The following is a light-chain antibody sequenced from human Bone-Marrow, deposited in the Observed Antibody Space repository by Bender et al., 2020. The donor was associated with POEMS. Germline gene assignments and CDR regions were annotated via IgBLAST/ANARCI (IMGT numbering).Light chain of an antibody. CDR2: DVS. J-gene: IGLJ3*02. CDR3: CSYAGSRV. V-gene: IGLV2-23*02. CDR1: SSDVGTYDL. Sequence: QSALTQPASVSGSPGQSITISCTGTSSDVGTYDLVSWYQQHPGRAPTLIIYDVSKRPSGISNRFSGSKSGNTASLTISGLQAEDEADYYCCSYAGSRVFGGGTKLTVL.